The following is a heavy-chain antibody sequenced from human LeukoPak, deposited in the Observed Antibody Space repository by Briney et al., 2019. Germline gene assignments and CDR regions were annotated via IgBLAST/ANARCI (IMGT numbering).Heavy chain of an antibody. CDR2: IYYSGST. V-gene: IGHV4-31*03. D-gene: IGHD2-21*02. J-gene: IGHJ4*02. CDR1: GGSISSGGYY. CDR3: AGGDPYYFDY. Sequence: SQTLSLTCTVSGGSISSGGYYWSWIRQHPGKGLEWIGYIYYSGSTYYNPSLKSRVTISVDTSKNQYSLKLSSVTAADTAVYYCAGGDPYYFDYWGQGTLVTVSS.